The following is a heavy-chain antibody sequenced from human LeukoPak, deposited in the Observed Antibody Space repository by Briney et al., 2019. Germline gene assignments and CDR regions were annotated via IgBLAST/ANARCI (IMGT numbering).Heavy chain of an antibody. V-gene: IGHV3-74*01. D-gene: IGHD3-10*01. CDR3: ARGMYYYGSGSYYRVDSFDI. J-gene: IGHJ3*02. CDR1: GFTFSRYW. CDR2: INSDGSST. Sequence: PGGSLRLSCAASGFTFSRYWMHWVRQAPGKGLVWVSRINSDGSSTSYADSVKGRFTISRDNAKNTLYLQVNRLRAEDTAVYNCARGMYYYGSGSYYRVDSFDIWGQGTMVTVSS.